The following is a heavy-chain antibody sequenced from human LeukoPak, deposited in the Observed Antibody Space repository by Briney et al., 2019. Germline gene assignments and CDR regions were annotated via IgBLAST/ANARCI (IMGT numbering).Heavy chain of an antibody. CDR3: ARDPRTVRI. CDR2: ISGSGDDT. J-gene: IGHJ4*02. CDR1: GFTFTDSY. V-gene: IGHV3-11*06. D-gene: IGHD1-1*01. Sequence: GGSLRLSCAASGFTFTDSYMTWVRQAPGKGLEWLSYISGSGDDTNYADSVRGRFTISRDNAKNSLYLQMNSLRVEDTAVYYCARDPRTVRIWGQGTLVTVSS.